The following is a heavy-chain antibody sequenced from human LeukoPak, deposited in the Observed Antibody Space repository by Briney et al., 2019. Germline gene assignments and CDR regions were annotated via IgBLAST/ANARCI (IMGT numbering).Heavy chain of an antibody. CDR3: AKDDSGSYYPYYYYMDV. CDR1: GFTFSNYG. Sequence: HTGGSLRLSCAVSGFTFSNYGMSWVRQAPGKGLEWVSTISGSGGRTYCADSVKGRFTISRDNSKNTLYLQMNSLRAEDTAVYYCAKDDSGSYYPYYYYMDVWGKGTTVTISS. D-gene: IGHD1-26*01. CDR2: ISGSGGRT. J-gene: IGHJ6*03. V-gene: IGHV3-23*01.